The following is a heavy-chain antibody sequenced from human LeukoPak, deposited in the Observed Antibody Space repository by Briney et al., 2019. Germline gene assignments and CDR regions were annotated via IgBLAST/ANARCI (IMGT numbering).Heavy chain of an antibody. V-gene: IGHV1-8*03. CDR1: GYTFTSYD. Sequence: ASVKVSCKASGYTFTSYDINWVRQATGQGLEWMGWMNPNSGNTGYAQKFQGRVTITRNTSISTAYMELSSLRSEDTAVYYCARVRARYFDWLPDAFDIWGQGTMVTVSS. CDR3: ARVRARYFDWLPDAFDI. J-gene: IGHJ3*02. CDR2: MNPNSGNT. D-gene: IGHD3-9*01.